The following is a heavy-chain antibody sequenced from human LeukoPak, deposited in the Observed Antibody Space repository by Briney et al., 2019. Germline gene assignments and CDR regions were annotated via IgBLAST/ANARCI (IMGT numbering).Heavy chain of an antibody. J-gene: IGHJ4*02. CDR1: GITFNSYW. D-gene: IGHD3-22*01. Sequence: GRSLRLSCAASGITFNSYWMTWVRQAPGKGLEWVANIKQDGSEKYYVDSVKGRFTVSRDNAKNSLYLQMNILRAEDTAVYYCARDPFGYYEPYWGQGTLVTVSS. V-gene: IGHV3-7*01. CDR3: ARDPFGYYEPY. CDR2: IKQDGSEK.